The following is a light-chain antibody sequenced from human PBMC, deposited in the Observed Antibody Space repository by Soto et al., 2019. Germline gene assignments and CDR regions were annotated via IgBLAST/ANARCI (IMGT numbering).Light chain of an antibody. CDR2: EVS. Sequence: QSALTQPRSVSGSPGQSVTISCTGTSSDVAIYNYVSWYQQHPGKAPKLMIYEVSKRPSGVPDRFSGSKSGNTASLTVSGLQAEDEADYYCSSYAGSNNVVFGGGTKLTVL. CDR3: SSYAGSNNVV. V-gene: IGLV2-8*01. CDR1: SSDVAIYNY. J-gene: IGLJ2*01.